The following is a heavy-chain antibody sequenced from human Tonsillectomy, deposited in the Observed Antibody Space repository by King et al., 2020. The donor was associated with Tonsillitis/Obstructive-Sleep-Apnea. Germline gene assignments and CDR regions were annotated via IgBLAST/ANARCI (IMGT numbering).Heavy chain of an antibody. D-gene: IGHD1-1*01. CDR2: INVDGSST. CDR3: ARDHSGTGAAFDI. Sequence: VQLVESGGGLVQPGGSLRLSCAVSEFTFSSYSMHWVRRAPGKGLVWVSHINVDGSSTNYADSVKGRFTISRDNAKNTLYLQMNSLRAEDTAVYYCARDHSGTGAAFDIWGQGKMLTVSS. V-gene: IGHV3-74*01. CDR1: EFTFSSYS. J-gene: IGHJ3*02.